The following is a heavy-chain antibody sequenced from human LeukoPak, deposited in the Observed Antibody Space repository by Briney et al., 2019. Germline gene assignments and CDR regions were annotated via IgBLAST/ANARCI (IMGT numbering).Heavy chain of an antibody. D-gene: IGHD3-22*01. Sequence: GGSLRLSCAASGFTFSSYEMNWVRQAPGKGLEWVSYISSSGSSIYYAGSVKGRFTISRDNAKNSLYLQMNSLRAEDTAVYYCARAYYYDSSGFDYWGQGTLVTVSS. CDR1: GFTFSSYE. J-gene: IGHJ4*02. CDR2: ISSSGSSI. CDR3: ARAYYYDSSGFDY. V-gene: IGHV3-48*03.